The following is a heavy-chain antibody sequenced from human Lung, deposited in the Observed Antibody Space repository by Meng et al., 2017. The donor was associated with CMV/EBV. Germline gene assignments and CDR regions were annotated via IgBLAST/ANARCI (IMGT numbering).Heavy chain of an antibody. CDR3: ARGYDFWGAYCLIDP. CDR2: ISPYNGDT. J-gene: IGHJ5*02. Sequence: ASAKVSCKASGYTFSTYTIIWVRQAPGQGLEWRGWISPYNGDTNYAPKFQGRVSMTTDTSSSTAYLELRSLRSDDTAVYYCARGYDFWGAYCLIDPWGQGNXVTVDS. CDR1: GYTFSTYT. D-gene: IGHD3-3*01. V-gene: IGHV1-18*01.